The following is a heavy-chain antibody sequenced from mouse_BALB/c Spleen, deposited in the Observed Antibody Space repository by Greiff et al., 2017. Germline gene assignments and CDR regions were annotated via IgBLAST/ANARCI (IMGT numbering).Heavy chain of an antibody. J-gene: IGHJ4*01. CDR3: ARGGYYAMDY. CDR2: ISSGGST. Sequence: EVKLVESGGGLVKPGGSLKLSCAASGFTFSSYAMSWVRQTPEKRLEWVGSISSGGSTYYPDSVKGRFTISRDNARNILYLQMSSLRSEDTAMYYCARGGYYAMDYWGQGTSVTVSS. CDR1: GFTFSSYA. V-gene: IGHV5-6-5*01.